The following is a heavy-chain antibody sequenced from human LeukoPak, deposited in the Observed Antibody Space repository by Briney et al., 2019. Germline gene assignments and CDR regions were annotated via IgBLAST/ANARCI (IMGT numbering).Heavy chain of an antibody. CDR3: ARDQTPKVETYSSGWYGDAFDI. CDR1: GGTFSSYA. Sequence: SSVKVSCKAPGGTFSSYAISWVRQAPGQGLEWMGRIIPIFGTANYAQKFQGRVTITTDESTSTAYMELSSLRSEDTAVYYCARDQTPKVETYSSGWYGDAFDIWGQGTMVTVSS. D-gene: IGHD6-13*01. CDR2: IIPIFGTA. J-gene: IGHJ3*02. V-gene: IGHV1-69*05.